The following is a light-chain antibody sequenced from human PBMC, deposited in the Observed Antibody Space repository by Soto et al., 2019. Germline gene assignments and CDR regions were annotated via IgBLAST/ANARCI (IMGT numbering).Light chain of an antibody. J-gene: IGKJ1*01. Sequence: EIVFTRSSCTLSLSPGERATLTCRASQSVSNNYLAWYQQKPGQAPRLLIYGASNRATGIPDRFSGSGSGTDFTLTISRLEPEDFAVYYCQQYGSSGTFGQGTKVDIK. V-gene: IGKV3-20*01. CDR1: QSVSNNY. CDR2: GAS. CDR3: QQYGSSGT.